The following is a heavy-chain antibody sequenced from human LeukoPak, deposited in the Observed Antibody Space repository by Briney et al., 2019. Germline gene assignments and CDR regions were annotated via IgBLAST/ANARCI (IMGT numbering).Heavy chain of an antibody. Sequence: PSETLSLTCTVSGGSISSYYWSWIRQPPGKGLEWIGYIYYSGSTNYNPSLKSRVTISVDTSKNQFSLKLSSVTAADTAVYYQPKPEYDILTGYSTNWFDPWGQGTLVTVSS. CDR1: GGSISSYY. CDR2: IYYSGST. J-gene: IGHJ5*02. D-gene: IGHD3-9*01. V-gene: IGHV4-59*08. CDR3: PKPEYDILTGYSTNWFDP.